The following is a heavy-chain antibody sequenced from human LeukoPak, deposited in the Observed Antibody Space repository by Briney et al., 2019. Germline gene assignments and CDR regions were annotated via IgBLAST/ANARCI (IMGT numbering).Heavy chain of an antibody. CDR2: ISGSGGST. CDR3: AKDLTLDDYSNLRPIDY. Sequence: PGGSLRLSCAASGFTFSSYAMSWVRQAPGKGLEWVSAISGSGGSTYYADSVKGRFTISRDNSKNTLYLQMNSLRAEDTAVYYCAKDLTLDDYSNLRPIDYWGQGTLVTVSS. J-gene: IGHJ4*02. D-gene: IGHD4-11*01. CDR1: GFTFSSYA. V-gene: IGHV3-23*01.